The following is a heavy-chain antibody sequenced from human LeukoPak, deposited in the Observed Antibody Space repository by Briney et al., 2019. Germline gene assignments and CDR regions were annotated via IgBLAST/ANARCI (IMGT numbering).Heavy chain of an antibody. CDR3: ARARWLRRNNYFDY. CDR1: GGSISSYY. Sequence: SETLSLTCTVSGGSISSYYWSWIRQPPGEGLEWIGYIYYSGSTNYSPSLKSRVTISVDTSKNQFSLKLSSVTAADTAVYYCARARWLRRNNYFDYWGQGTLVTVSS. V-gene: IGHV4-59*01. D-gene: IGHD5-12*01. CDR2: IYYSGST. J-gene: IGHJ4*02.